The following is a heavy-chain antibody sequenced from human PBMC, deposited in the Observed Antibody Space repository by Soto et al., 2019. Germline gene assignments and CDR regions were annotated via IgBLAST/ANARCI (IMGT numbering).Heavy chain of an antibody. Sequence: QITLKESGPTLVRPAQTLTLTCGFSGFSLSSYGMGVAWIRQPPGKALEWLALIYWDDAKRYSPSLKDRLAISKDTSSNQVVLTITNMDPGDTATYFCAHAGDYDLLTFDHWGPGTLVTVSS. CDR1: GFSLSSYGMG. V-gene: IGHV2-5*02. J-gene: IGHJ4*02. CDR3: AHAGDYDLLTFDH. D-gene: IGHD4-17*01. CDR2: IYWDDAK.